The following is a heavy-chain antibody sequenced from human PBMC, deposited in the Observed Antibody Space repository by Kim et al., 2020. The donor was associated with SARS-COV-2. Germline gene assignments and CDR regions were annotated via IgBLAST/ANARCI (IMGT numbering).Heavy chain of an antibody. J-gene: IGHJ6*02. V-gene: IGHV4-4*02. D-gene: IGHD5-12*01. Sequence: PSLKSRVTISVDKSKNQFSLKLSSVTAADTAVYYCAREKIVATIRRTLDVWGQGTTVTVSS. CDR3: AREKIVATIRRTLDV.